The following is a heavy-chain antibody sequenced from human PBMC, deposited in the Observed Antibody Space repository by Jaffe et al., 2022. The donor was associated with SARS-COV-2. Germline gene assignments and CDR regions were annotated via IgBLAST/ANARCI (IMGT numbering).Heavy chain of an antibody. D-gene: IGHD6-19*01. CDR2: IWGDDSKR. V-gene: IGHV3-7*01. CDR3: AKAENGWFVY. J-gene: IGHJ4*02. Sequence: EVQLVESGGGLVQPGGSLTLSCAASGFSLSTSWMSWVRQAPGKGLQWVANIWGDDSKRYYVDPVKGRFTISRDNAKNSLYLQMDSLRVEDTAVYFCAKAENGWFVYWGQGTLVTVSS. CDR1: GFSLSTSW.